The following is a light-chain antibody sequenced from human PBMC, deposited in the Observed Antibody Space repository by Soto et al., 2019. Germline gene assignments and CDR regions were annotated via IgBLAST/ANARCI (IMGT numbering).Light chain of an antibody. CDR3: QQSYTTPLFT. CDR2: AAS. Sequence: DIQMTQSPSSLSASVGDRVTITCRASQSISTNLNWYQVKPGKAPKLLIYAASSLESGVPSRFSGSGSGTDFTLTISSLQPEDFATYYCQQSYTTPLFTFGPGTKVDIQ. V-gene: IGKV1-39*01. CDR1: QSISTN. J-gene: IGKJ3*01.